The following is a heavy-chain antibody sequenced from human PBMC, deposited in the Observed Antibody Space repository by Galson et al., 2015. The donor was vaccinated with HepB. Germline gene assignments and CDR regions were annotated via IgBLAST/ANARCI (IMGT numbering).Heavy chain of an antibody. Sequence: SLRLSCAASGFSFSSYNMHWIRQAPGKGLEWVSSISSSSSYIYYADSVKGRFTISRDNAKNSLYLQMNSLRAEDTALYYCARDHCSSTSCYPDYWGQGTLVTVSS. CDR2: ISSSSSYI. J-gene: IGHJ4*02. D-gene: IGHD2-2*01. CDR1: GFSFSSYN. CDR3: ARDHCSSTSCYPDY. V-gene: IGHV3-21*01.